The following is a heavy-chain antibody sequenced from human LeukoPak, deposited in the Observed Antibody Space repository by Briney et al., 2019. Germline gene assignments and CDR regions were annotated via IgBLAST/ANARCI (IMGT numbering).Heavy chain of an antibody. J-gene: IGHJ4*02. Sequence: SETLSLTCTVSGGSISSYYWSWIRQPPGKGLEWIGYIYYSGSTNYNPSLKSRVTISVDTSKNQFSLKLSSVTAADTAVYYCARRLGSGSYYNQNYFDYWGQGTLVTVSS. V-gene: IGHV4-59*08. CDR2: IYYSGST. CDR1: GGSISSYY. D-gene: IGHD3-10*01. CDR3: ARRLGSGSYYNQNYFDY.